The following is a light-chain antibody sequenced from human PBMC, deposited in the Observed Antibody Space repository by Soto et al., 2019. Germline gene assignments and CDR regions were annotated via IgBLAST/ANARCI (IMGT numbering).Light chain of an antibody. V-gene: IGKV3-15*01. J-gene: IGKJ2*01. CDR1: QSVSSN. CDR2: GAS. Sequence: EIVMTQSPATLSVSPGERATLSCRASQSVSSNLGWYQQKPGQAPRLLSYGASPRAPGIPARFSGSGSGTEFTLTISSLQSEDFAVYYCQQYNNWYTFGQGTKLEI. CDR3: QQYNNWYT.